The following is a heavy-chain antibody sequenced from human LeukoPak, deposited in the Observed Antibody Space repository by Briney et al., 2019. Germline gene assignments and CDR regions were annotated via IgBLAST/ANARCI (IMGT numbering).Heavy chain of an antibody. CDR1: GHTFTSYD. V-gene: IGHV1-8*03. CDR2: TNPNSGNT. D-gene: IGHD6-19*01. Sequence: ASVKVSCKASGHTFTSYDINWVRQATGQGLEWMGWTNPNSGNTGYAQKFQGRVTITRNTSISTAYMELSSLRSEDTAVYYCARVAGSIDYWGQGTLVTVSS. CDR3: ARVAGSIDY. J-gene: IGHJ4*02.